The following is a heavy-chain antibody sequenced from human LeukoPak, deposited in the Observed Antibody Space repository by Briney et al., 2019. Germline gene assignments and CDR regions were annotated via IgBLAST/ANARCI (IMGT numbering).Heavy chain of an antibody. J-gene: IGHJ4*02. CDR1: GFSFSSYG. D-gene: IGHD3-22*01. CDR3: AKYYYEGTGASPLDY. Sequence: GGSQRLSCVASGFSFSSYGMHWVRQAPGEGLQWVSFIRYDGSAKYYADSVKGRFTISRDSSKSTLCLQMNSLRLEDTAIYYCAKYYYEGTGASPLDYWGQGTLVTVSS. CDR2: IRYDGSAK. V-gene: IGHV3-30*02.